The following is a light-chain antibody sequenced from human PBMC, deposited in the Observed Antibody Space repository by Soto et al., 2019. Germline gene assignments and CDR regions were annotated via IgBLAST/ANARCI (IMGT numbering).Light chain of an antibody. CDR1: QSVSYF. J-gene: IGKJ3*01. Sequence: EIVLTQSPATLSLSPGERATLSCRASQSVSYFLAWYQQKSGQAPRLLIYDASSRATGIPARFSGSGFGTDFTLTISSLEPEDFAVYYCQHRSNWLGTFGHGTKVDIK. CDR2: DAS. CDR3: QHRSNWLGT. V-gene: IGKV3-11*01.